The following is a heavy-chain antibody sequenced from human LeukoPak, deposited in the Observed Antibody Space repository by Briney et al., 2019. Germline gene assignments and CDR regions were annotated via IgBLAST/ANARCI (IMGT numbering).Heavy chain of an antibody. V-gene: IGHV4-39*01. Sequence: SETLSLTCTVSGGSISSSSYYWGWIRQSPGKGLDWIGSISYGGTTYYNPSLKSRVTISVDMSKNRFSLRLTSMTAADTAVYSCARHLGIAVAGIIDYWGQGTLVTVSS. CDR3: ARHLGIAVAGIIDY. CDR1: GGSISSSSYY. CDR2: ISYGGTT. J-gene: IGHJ4*02. D-gene: IGHD6-19*01.